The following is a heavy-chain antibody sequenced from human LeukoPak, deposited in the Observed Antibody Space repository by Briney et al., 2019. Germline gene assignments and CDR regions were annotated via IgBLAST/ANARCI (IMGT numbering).Heavy chain of an antibody. CDR3: ARQGGYGSGSYDY. CDR2: IYYNGIT. Sequence: SSETLSLTCTVSGGSISSTSYYWGWIRQPPGKGLEWIANIYYNGITYYNPSLKSRVTISVDTSKYQFSLKLTSVTAADTAVYYCARQGGYGSGSYDYWGQGTLVTVSS. J-gene: IGHJ4*02. CDR1: GGSISSTSYY. D-gene: IGHD3-10*01. V-gene: IGHV4-39*01.